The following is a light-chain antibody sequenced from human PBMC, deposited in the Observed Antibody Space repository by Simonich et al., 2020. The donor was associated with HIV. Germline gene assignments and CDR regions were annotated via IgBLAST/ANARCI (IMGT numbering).Light chain of an antibody. CDR1: NSDVGGYDY. V-gene: IGLV2-11*01. CDR2: DVS. J-gene: IGLJ3*02. Sequence: QSALTQPRSVSGSPGQSVTISCTGTNSDVGGYDYVSWYQQHPGKAPKLLIFDVSKWPSGVPDRFSGAKSGNTASLTISGLQTEDEAAYYCAAWDDSLNGWVFGGGTKLTVV. CDR3: AAWDDSLNGWV.